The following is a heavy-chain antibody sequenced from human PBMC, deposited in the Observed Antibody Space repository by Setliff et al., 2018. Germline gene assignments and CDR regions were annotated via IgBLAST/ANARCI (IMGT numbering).Heavy chain of an antibody. CDR1: GYTFTSYD. D-gene: IGHD4-17*01. CDR2: INTNTGNP. Sequence: ASVKVSCKASGYTFTSYDINWVRQAPGQGLEWMGWINTNTGNPTYAQGFTGRFVFSLDTSDSATYLDISNLKAEDTATYYCARADHLVTTTFDYWGQGTLVTVSS. V-gene: IGHV7-4-1*02. J-gene: IGHJ4*01. CDR3: ARADHLVTTTFDY.